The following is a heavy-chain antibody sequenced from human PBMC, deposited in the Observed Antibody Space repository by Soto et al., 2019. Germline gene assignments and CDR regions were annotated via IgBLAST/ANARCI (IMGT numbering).Heavy chain of an antibody. V-gene: IGHV3-30*04. J-gene: IGHJ4*02. CDR2: ISRDGSHK. CDR3: ARSGNSAVADSFDF. CDR1: GFTFSSYA. Sequence: PGGSLRLSCAASGFTFSSYAMHWVRQAPGKGLEWVAVISRDGSHKYYLDSVKGRFTISRDNSKDTVNLLMNSLRDDDSAMYYCARSGNSAVADSFDFWGQGTLVTVSS. D-gene: IGHD5-12*01.